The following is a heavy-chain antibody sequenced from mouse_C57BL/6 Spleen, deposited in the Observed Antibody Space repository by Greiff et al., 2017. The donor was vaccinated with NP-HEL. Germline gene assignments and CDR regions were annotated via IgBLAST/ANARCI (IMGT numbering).Heavy chain of an antibody. Sequence: EVMLVESGGGLVKPGGSLKLSCAASGFTFSDYGMHWVRQAPEKGLEWVAYISSGSSTIYYADTVKGRFTISRDNAKNTLFLQMTSLRSEDTAMYYCARPLYYYGSSYFDYWCQGTTLTVSS. V-gene: IGHV5-17*01. D-gene: IGHD1-1*01. J-gene: IGHJ2*01. CDR2: ISSGSSTI. CDR3: ARPLYYYGSSYFDY. CDR1: GFTFSDYG.